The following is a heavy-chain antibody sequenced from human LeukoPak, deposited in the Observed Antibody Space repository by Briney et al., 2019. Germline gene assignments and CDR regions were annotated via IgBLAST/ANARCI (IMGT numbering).Heavy chain of an antibody. CDR2: IKSKSDGGTT. D-gene: IGHD3-16*02. CDR1: GFTVGNAW. Sequence: GGSLRLACAASGFTVGNAWTSSARQAPGKGCGWVVCIKSKSDGGTTDSCAPVKGRFTISRDDPKNTLYLQMDRKKSGDKAVYYCLSVGGVITGNWGQGTLVTVSS. CDR3: LSVGGVITGN. J-gene: IGHJ4*02. V-gene: IGHV3-15*01.